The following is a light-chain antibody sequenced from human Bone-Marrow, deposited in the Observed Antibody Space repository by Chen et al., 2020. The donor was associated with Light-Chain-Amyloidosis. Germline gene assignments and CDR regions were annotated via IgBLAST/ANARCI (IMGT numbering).Light chain of an antibody. CDR1: QTISSNY. CDR2: GST. Sequence: EIVLTQSPGTLSLSPGEGANLSCRASQTISSNYLTWYQQKFGQAPRLLIYGSTSRATEITDTFTGSGSGTDFTLTIDRLEPEDFAMYYCQQYGTSPLTFGGGTKVEIK. J-gene: IGKJ4*01. V-gene: IGKV3-20*01. CDR3: QQYGTSPLT.